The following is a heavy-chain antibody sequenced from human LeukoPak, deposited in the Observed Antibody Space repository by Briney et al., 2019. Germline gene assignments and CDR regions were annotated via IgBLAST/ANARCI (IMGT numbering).Heavy chain of an antibody. J-gene: IGHJ1*01. CDR2: IYYSGST. CDR1: GGSISSYY. CDR3: ARSGYSYGPGYFQH. Sequence: SETLSLTCTVSGGSISSYYWSWIRQPPGKGLEWIGYIYYSGSTNYNPSLKSRVTISVDTSKNQFSLKLSSVTAADTAVYYCARSGYSYGPGYFQHWGQGTLVTVSS. D-gene: IGHD5-18*01. V-gene: IGHV4-59*08.